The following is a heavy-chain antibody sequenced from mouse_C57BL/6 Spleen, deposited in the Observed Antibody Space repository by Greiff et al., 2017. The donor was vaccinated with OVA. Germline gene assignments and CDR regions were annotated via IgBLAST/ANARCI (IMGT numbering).Heavy chain of an antibody. Sequence: QVQLQQSGAELVRPGASVKLSCKASGYTFTDYYINWVKQRPGQGLEWIARIYPGSGNTYYNEKFKGKATLTAEKSSSTAYMQLSSLTSEDSAVYFCARWRGSSRDYYAMDYWGQGTSVTVSS. J-gene: IGHJ4*01. CDR3: ARWRGSSRDYYAMDY. CDR1: GYTFTDYY. CDR2: IYPGSGNT. D-gene: IGHD1-1*01. V-gene: IGHV1-76*01.